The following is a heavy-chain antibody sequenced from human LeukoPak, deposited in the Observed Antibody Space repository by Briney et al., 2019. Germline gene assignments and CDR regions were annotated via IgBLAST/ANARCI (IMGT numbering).Heavy chain of an antibody. Sequence: GGSLRLSCAASGFTFSSYEMNWVRQAPGKGLEWVSSISSSGSTISYADSVNGRFTISRGNAKNSLYLQMNSLRAEDTAVYYCAELGITMIGGVWGKGTTVTVSS. CDR1: GFTFSSYE. D-gene: IGHD3-10*02. CDR3: AELGITMIGGV. V-gene: IGHV3-48*03. CDR2: ISSSGSTI. J-gene: IGHJ6*04.